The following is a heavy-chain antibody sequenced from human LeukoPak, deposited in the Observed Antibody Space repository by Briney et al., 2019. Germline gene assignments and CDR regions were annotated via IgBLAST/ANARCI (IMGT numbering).Heavy chain of an antibody. CDR2: MSPNSGNT. CDR3: ARVVPHSLIGS. CDR1: GYTFTSYN. V-gene: IGHV1-8*01. J-gene: IGHJ4*02. D-gene: IGHD2-8*01. Sequence: ASVKVSCKASGYTFTSYNINWVRQATGQGLKWMGWMSPNSGNTGYAQKFQGRVTMTRNTSISTAYMELSSLRSEDTAVYYCARVVPHSLIGSWGQGTLVTVSS.